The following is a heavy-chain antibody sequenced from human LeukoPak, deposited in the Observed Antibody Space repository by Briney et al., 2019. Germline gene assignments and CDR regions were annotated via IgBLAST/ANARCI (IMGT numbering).Heavy chain of an antibody. D-gene: IGHD6-19*01. CDR2: INPDGSEK. CDR1: GFSFSSNW. J-gene: IGHJ4*02. Sequence: GGSLRLSCTASGFSFSSNWMTWVRQAPGKGLEWVGNINPDGSEKFYVDSVRGRFTISRDNAKNSLYLQMNSLRAEDTAVYYCARDSSGWYDYWGQGTLVTVSS. V-gene: IGHV3-7*01. CDR3: ARDSSGWYDY.